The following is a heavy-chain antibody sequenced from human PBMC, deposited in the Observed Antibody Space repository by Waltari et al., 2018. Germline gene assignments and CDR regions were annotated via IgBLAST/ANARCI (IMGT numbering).Heavy chain of an antibody. Sequence: EVQLVESEGGLVQPGGSLRLSCAASGFTFSSYSMNWVRQAPGKGLEWVSYISSSSSTIYYADSVKGRFTISRDNSKNTLYLQMNSLRAEDTAVYYCAKHSGSYYFDYWGQGTLVTVSS. V-gene: IGHV3-48*01. CDR2: ISSSSSTI. CDR1: GFTFSSYS. J-gene: IGHJ4*02. CDR3: AKHSGSYYFDY. D-gene: IGHD1-26*01.